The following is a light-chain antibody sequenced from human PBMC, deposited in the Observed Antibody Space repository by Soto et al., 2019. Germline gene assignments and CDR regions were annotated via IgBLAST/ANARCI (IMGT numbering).Light chain of an antibody. V-gene: IGKV3-20*01. CDR2: GAS. Sequence: FTQSPANPSLSQGERATLSCXASQSVSNNYLAWYQQKPGQAPXXLIYGASNRATGIPDRFSGSGSGTDFTLTISRLEPEDFAVYYCQQYGSSGTFGQGTKVDIK. CDR1: QSVSNNY. J-gene: IGKJ1*01. CDR3: QQYGSSGT.